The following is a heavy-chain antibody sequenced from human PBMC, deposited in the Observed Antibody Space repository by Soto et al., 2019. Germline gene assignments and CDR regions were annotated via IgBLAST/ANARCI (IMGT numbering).Heavy chain of an antibody. J-gene: IGHJ4*02. CDR2: IYHSGST. Sequence: PSETLSLTCAVSGGSISSSNWWSWVRQPPGKGLEWIGEIYHSGSTNYNPSLKSRVTISVDKSKNQFPLKLSSVTAADTAVYYCARWDDYGDYYFDYWGQGTLVTVSS. CDR3: ARWDDYGDYYFDY. D-gene: IGHD4-17*01. V-gene: IGHV4-4*02. CDR1: GGSISSSNW.